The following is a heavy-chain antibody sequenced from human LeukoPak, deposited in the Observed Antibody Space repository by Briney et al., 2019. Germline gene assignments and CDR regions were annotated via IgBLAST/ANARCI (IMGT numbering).Heavy chain of an antibody. CDR3: ARRMITMVRGVRHNWFDP. J-gene: IGHJ5*02. CDR2: IYPGDSDT. V-gene: IGHV5-51*01. CDR1: GYSFTSYW. D-gene: IGHD3-10*01. Sequence: GESLKISCKGSGYSFTSYWIGWVRQMPGKGLEWMGIIYPGDSDTRYSPSFQGQVTISADKSISTAYLQWSSLKASDTAMYYCARRMITMVRGVRHNWFDPWGQGTLVTVSS.